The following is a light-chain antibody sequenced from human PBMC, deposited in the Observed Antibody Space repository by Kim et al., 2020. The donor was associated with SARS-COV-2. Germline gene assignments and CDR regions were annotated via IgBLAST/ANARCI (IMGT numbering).Light chain of an antibody. V-gene: IGLV7-43*01. CDR2: STS. J-gene: IGLJ3*02. Sequence: QTVVTQEPSLTVSPGGTVTLTCGSTTGPVTSEYHPNWFQQKPGRAPRPLIYSTSHRHSWTPARFTGSLLGGKAALTLSGVQPEDEADYYCLIYYGAGHPWVFGGGTQLTVL. CDR1: TGPVTSEYH. CDR3: LIYYGAGHPWV.